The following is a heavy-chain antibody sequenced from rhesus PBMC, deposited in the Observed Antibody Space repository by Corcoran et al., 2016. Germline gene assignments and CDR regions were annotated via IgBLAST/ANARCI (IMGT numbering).Heavy chain of an antibody. V-gene: IGHV4-106*01. CDR2: IRSGGST. CDR1: GYSISDDYY. Sequence: QVQLQESGPGLVKPSETLSLTCAVSGYSISDDYYWSWIRQPPGKGLEWIGRIRSGGSTNYNPSLRSRVTISIDTSKNQFSLKLSSVTAADTAVYYCARVGEWELPRFDYWGQGVLVTVSS. CDR3: ARVGEWELPRFDY. D-gene: IGHD1-44*02. J-gene: IGHJ4*01.